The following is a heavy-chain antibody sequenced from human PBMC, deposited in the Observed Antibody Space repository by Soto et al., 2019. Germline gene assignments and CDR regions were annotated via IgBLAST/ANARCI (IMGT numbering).Heavy chain of an antibody. CDR3: AREEDCVWGTYRPPFY. Sequence: QVQLVQSGAEVKKPGASVKVSCKTSGYSFTNYGFIWVRQAPVQGLEWMGWISPYNGNTDYTQNLQGRVTMTTDTSTSTTYMELRSLRSDDTAVYYCAREEDCVWGTYRPPFYWGQGTLVTVSS. V-gene: IGHV1-18*01. D-gene: IGHD3-16*02. J-gene: IGHJ4*02. CDR2: ISPYNGNT. CDR1: GYSFTNYG.